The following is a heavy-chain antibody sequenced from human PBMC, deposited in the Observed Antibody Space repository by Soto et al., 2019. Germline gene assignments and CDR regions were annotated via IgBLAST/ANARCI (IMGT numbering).Heavy chain of an antibody. J-gene: IGHJ6*02. V-gene: IGHV4-31*03. Sequence: PSETLSLTCTVSGGSISSGGYYWSWIRQHPGKGLEWIGYIYYSGSTYYNPSLKSRVTISVDTSKNQFSLKLSSVTAADTAVYYCARDRSPYDYVWGDIIMDVWGQGTTVTVSS. D-gene: IGHD3-16*01. CDR1: GGSISSGGYY. CDR3: ARDRSPYDYVWGDIIMDV. CDR2: IYYSGST.